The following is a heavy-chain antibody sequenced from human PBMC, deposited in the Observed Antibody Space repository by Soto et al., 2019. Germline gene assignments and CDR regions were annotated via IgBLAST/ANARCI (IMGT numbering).Heavy chain of an antibody. CDR3: ATSGIAVAASSLFVDYYYYYMDV. J-gene: IGHJ6*03. CDR1: GDSVSSNSAA. V-gene: IGHV6-1*01. D-gene: IGHD6-19*01. Sequence: PSQTLSLTCAISGDSVSSNSAAWNWIRQSPSRGLEWLGRTYYRSKWYNDYAVSVKSRITINPDTSKNQFSLQLNSVTPEDTAVYYCATSGIAVAASSLFVDYYYYYMDVWGKGTTVTVSS. CDR2: TYYRSKWYN.